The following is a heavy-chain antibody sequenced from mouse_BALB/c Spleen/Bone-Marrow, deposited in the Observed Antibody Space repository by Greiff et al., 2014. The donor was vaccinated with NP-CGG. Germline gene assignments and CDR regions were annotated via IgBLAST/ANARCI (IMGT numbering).Heavy chain of an antibody. CDR3: ARSGERYGAMDY. D-gene: IGHD2-10*02. V-gene: IGHV5-4*02. CDR1: GFTFSDYY. Sequence: EVKLMESGGGLVKPGGSLKLSCAASGFTFSDYYMYWVRQTPEKRLEWVATISDGGGYTYYPDSVWGRFTISIDNAKNNLYLQMSSLKSEDTAMYYCARSGERYGAMDYWGQGTSVTVFS. CDR2: ISDGGGYT. J-gene: IGHJ4*01.